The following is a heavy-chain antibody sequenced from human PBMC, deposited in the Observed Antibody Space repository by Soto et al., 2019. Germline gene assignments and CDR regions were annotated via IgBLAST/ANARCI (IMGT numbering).Heavy chain of an antibody. Sequence: GGFLRLSCAASGFPFSSYSMNWVRTAPGKGLEWVSYISSSSSTIYYADSVKGRFTISRDNAKNSLYLQMNSLRAEDTAVYYCARDLGSSWYPEYFQHWGQGTLVTVSS. J-gene: IGHJ1*01. D-gene: IGHD6-13*01. CDR1: GFPFSSYS. CDR2: ISSSSSTI. V-gene: IGHV3-48*01. CDR3: ARDLGSSWYPEYFQH.